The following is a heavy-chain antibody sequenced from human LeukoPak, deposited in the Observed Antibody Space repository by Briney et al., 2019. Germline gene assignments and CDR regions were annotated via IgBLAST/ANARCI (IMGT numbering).Heavy chain of an antibody. CDR3: ARDVDYFDY. V-gene: IGHV3-48*03. CDR2: ISSSGSTI. CDR1: GFTFSSYE. Sequence: GGSLRLSCAASGFTFSSYEMNWVRQTPGKGLEWVSYISSSGSTIYYADSVKGRFTISRDNAKNSLYLQMNSLRAEDTAVYYCARDVDYFDYWGQGTLVTVSS. J-gene: IGHJ4*02.